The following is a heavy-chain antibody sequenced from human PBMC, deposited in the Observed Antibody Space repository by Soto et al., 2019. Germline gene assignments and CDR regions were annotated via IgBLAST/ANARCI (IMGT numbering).Heavy chain of an antibody. D-gene: IGHD3-10*01. Sequence: EVQLLESGGGLVQPGGSLRLSCAASGFVFSSYAMSWVRQAPGKGLEWVSTISGSGGNTYYADSVKGRFTISRDNSKNTLYLQMNSLRAEDTALYHCAKDPRVHYYGSGSSSYWGQGTLVTVSS. CDR3: AKDPRVHYYGSGSSSY. J-gene: IGHJ4*02. CDR2: ISGSGGNT. CDR1: GFVFSSYA. V-gene: IGHV3-23*01.